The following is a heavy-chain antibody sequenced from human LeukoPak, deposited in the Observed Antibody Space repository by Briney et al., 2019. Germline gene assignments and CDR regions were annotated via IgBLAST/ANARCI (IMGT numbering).Heavy chain of an antibody. Sequence: ASVKVSCKASGYTFTSYGISWVRQAPGQGLEWMGLISAYNGNTNYAQKLQGRVTMTTDTSTSTAYMELRSLRSDDTAVYYCAREQWFGELYQYNWFDPWGQGTLVTVSS. J-gene: IGHJ5*02. V-gene: IGHV1-18*01. CDR3: AREQWFGELYQYNWFDP. CDR1: GYTFTSYG. CDR2: ISAYNGNT. D-gene: IGHD3-10*01.